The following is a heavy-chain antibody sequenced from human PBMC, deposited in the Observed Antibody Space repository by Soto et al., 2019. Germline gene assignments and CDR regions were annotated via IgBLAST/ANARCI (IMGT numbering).Heavy chain of an antibody. CDR1: GYTFTSYA. V-gene: IGHV1-3*01. CDR3: ARGLYSFSSSWYWYYYGMDV. J-gene: IGHJ6*02. Sequence: ASVKVSCKASGYTFTSYAMHWVRQAPGQRLEWMGWINAGNGNTKYSQKFQGRVTITRDTSASTAYMELSSLRSEDTAVYYCARGLYSFSSSWYWYYYGMDVWGQGTTVTVSS. CDR2: INAGNGNT. D-gene: IGHD6-13*01.